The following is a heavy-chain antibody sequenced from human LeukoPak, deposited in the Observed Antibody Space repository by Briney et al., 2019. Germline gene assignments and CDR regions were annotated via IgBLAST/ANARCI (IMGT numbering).Heavy chain of an antibody. Sequence: GASVKVSCKASGYTFTSYGISWVRQAPGQGLEWMGWINTNTGNPTYAQGFTGRFVFSLDTSVSTAYLQISSLKAEDTAVYYCARAWNSGSYYGFDYWGQGTLVTVSS. V-gene: IGHV7-4-1*02. CDR1: GYTFTSYG. J-gene: IGHJ4*02. CDR2: INTNTGNP. CDR3: ARAWNSGSYYGFDY. D-gene: IGHD1-26*01.